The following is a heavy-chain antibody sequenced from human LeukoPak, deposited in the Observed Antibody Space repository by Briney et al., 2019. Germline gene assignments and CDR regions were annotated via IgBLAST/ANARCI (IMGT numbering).Heavy chain of an antibody. D-gene: IGHD3-22*01. J-gene: IGHJ4*02. CDR2: IDPRDSYT. CDR3: ARLESSGYYVY. V-gene: IGHV5-10-1*01. Sequence: LGESLKISCKGSGYSFTSYWISWVRQMPGKGLEWIGRIDPRDSYTKYSPSFQGHVSISADKSISTAYLQWSSLKASDTATYYCARLESSGYYVYWGQGTLVTVSS. CDR1: GYSFTSYW.